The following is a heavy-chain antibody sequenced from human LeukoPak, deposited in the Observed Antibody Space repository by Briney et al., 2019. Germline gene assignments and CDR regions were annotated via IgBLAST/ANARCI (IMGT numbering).Heavy chain of an antibody. CDR2: INHSGST. CDR1: GGSFSGYY. D-gene: IGHD7-27*01. J-gene: IGHJ4*02. Sequence: SETLSLTCAVYGGSFSGYYRSWIRQPPGKGLEWIGEINHSGSTNYNPSLKSRVTISVDTSKNQFSLELSSVTAADTAVYYCATGYYFDYWGQGTLVTVSS. V-gene: IGHV4-34*01. CDR3: ATGYYFDY.